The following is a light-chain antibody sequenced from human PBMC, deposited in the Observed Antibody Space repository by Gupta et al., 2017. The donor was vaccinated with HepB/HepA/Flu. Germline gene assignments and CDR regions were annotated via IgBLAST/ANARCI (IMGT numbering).Light chain of an antibody. J-gene: IGLJ1*01. CDR1: NIGSKV. CDR2: DDT. V-gene: IGLV3-21*03. CDR3: QVWDTTSDHYV. Sequence: SYVLTQPPPASVAPGKPATITCGGNNIGSKVVHWYQQRPGQSPVLVVYDDTDRPSGISERFSGSNSGNTATLTISRVEAGDEADYYCQVWDTTSDHYVSGTGTKVTVL.